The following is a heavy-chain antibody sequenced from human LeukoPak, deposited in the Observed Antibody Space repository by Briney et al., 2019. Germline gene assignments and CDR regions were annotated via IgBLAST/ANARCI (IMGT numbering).Heavy chain of an antibody. J-gene: IGHJ6*02. V-gene: IGHV3-30*02. CDR1: GFTFSSYA. CDR2: LRFDGSDK. Sequence: GGSLRLSCAASGFTFSSYAMHWVRQAPGKGLEWVAVLRFDGSDKYYADSVKGRFTISRDNSKNTLYLQMNSLRADDTAVYYCAKGDVLLWFGELSPPAGVGVDVWGQGTTVSVSS. CDR3: AKGDVLLWFGELSPPAGVGVDV. D-gene: IGHD3-10*01.